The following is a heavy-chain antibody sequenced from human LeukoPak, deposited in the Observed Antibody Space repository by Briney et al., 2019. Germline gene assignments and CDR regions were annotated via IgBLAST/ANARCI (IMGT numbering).Heavy chain of an antibody. J-gene: IGHJ3*02. D-gene: IGHD2-15*01. CDR2: ISSSSSYI. V-gene: IGHV3-21*01. CDR3: ARARRKGVVDAFDI. CDR1: GFTFSSYS. Sequence: GGSLRLSCAASGFTFSSYSMNWVRQAPGKGLEWVSSISSSSSYIYYADSVKGRFTISRDNAKNSLYLQMNSLRAEDTAVYYCARARRKGVVDAFDIWGQGTMVTVSS.